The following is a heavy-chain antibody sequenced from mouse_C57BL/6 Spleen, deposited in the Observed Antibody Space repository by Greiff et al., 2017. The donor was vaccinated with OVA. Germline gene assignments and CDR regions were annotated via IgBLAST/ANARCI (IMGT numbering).Heavy chain of an antibody. Sequence: QVQLQQPGAELVKPGASVKMSCKASGYTFTSYWITWVKQRPGQGLEWIGDIYPGSGSTNYNEKFKSKATLNVDTSSNTAYMQLSSLTSEDVAVYYCARAGYYGSRNWYFDVWGTGTTVTVSS. J-gene: IGHJ1*03. D-gene: IGHD1-1*01. V-gene: IGHV1-55*01. CDR3: ARAGYYGSRNWYFDV. CDR1: GYTFTSYW. CDR2: IYPGSGST.